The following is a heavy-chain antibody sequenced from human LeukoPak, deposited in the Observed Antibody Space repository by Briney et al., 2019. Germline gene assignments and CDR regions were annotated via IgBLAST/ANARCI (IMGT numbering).Heavy chain of an antibody. CDR3: ARDRFGGPYNWFDP. Sequence: ASVKVSCKASGYMFTSHGISWVRQAPGQGLEWMGWISAYNGNTNYAQKLQGRVTMTTDTSTSTAYMELRSLRSDDTAVYYCARDRFGGPYNWFDPWGQGTLVTVSS. V-gene: IGHV1-18*01. CDR2: ISAYNGNT. D-gene: IGHD3-16*01. CDR1: GYMFTSHG. J-gene: IGHJ5*02.